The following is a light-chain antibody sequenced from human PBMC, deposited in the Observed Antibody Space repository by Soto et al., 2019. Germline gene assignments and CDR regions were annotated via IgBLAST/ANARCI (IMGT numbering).Light chain of an antibody. CDR2: SSD. CDR3: AAWDDSLNGPV. Sequence: QSVLTQPPSASGTPGQRVTISCSGSSSNIGSNTVNWYQQLPGTAPKLLIYSSDQRPSGVPDRFSGSKSGTSASLAISGLQSEDEADYYCAAWDDSLNGPVFGGGTKLTV. V-gene: IGLV1-44*01. J-gene: IGLJ3*02. CDR1: SSNIGSNT.